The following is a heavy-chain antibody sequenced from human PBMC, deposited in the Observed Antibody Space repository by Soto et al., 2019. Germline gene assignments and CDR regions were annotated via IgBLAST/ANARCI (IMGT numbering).Heavy chain of an antibody. Sequence: ASVKVSCKASGYTFTGYYMRWVRQAPGQGLEWMGWINPNSGGTNYAQKFQGRVTMTRDTSISTAYMELSRLRSDDTAVYYCARDKYDSSGRDYWGQGTLVTVSS. CDR2: INPNSGGT. D-gene: IGHD3-22*01. J-gene: IGHJ4*02. CDR3: ARDKYDSSGRDY. V-gene: IGHV1-2*02. CDR1: GYTFTGYY.